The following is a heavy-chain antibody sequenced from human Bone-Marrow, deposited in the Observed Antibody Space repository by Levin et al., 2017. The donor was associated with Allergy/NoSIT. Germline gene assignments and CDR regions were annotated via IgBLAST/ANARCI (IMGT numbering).Heavy chain of an antibody. J-gene: IGHJ6*03. CDR3: TRRAFDSNYHFYMAV. CDR1: GYTFTRYD. Sequence: ASVKVSCKASGYTFTRYDINWVRQAIGQGLEWMGWMNPNSGNTGYAPKFQGRVTMTRNTSTGTAFMELTSLRSEDTAVYYCTRRAFDSNYHFYMAVWGTGNTVTVSS. D-gene: IGHD4-11*01. V-gene: IGHV1-8*01. CDR2: MNPNSGNT.